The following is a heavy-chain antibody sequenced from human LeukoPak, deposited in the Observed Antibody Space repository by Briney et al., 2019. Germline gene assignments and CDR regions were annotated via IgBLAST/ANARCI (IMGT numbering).Heavy chain of an antibody. J-gene: IGHJ4*02. V-gene: IGHV3-7*01. CDR1: GFTFSSYA. Sequence: GGSLRLSCAASGFTFSSYAMHWVRQAPGKGLEWVANMKHDGSEKYYVDSVKGRFTISRDNAKNSLYLQMNSLRAEDTAVYYCARGAMYYDFWSGLKVSDYWGQGTLVTVSS. CDR2: MKHDGSEK. D-gene: IGHD3-3*01. CDR3: ARGAMYYDFWSGLKVSDY.